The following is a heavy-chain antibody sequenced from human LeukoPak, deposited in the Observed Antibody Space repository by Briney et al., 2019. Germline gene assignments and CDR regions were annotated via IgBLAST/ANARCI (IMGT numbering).Heavy chain of an antibody. CDR2: IKQDGSEK. Sequence: GGSLRLSCAASGFTFSSYWMSWVRQAPGKGLEWVANIKQDGSEKCYVDSVKGRFTISRDNAKNSLYLQMNSPRAEDTAVYYCAREIAAAGTWMGGQGTMVTVSS. CDR3: AREIAAAGTWM. D-gene: IGHD6-13*01. CDR1: GFTFSSYW. V-gene: IGHV3-7*01. J-gene: IGHJ3*01.